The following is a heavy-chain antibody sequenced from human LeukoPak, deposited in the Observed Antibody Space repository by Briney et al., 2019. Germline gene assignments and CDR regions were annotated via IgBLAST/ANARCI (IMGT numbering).Heavy chain of an antibody. CDR1: GYTFTGYY. CDR3: AGAVIRYCSSTSCYLSY. Sequence: ASVKVSCKASGYTFTGYYMHWVRQAPGQGLEWMGWINPNSGGTNYAQKFQGRVTMIRDTSISTAYMELSRLRSDDTAVYYCAGAVIRYCSSTSCYLSYWGQGTLVTVSS. V-gene: IGHV1-2*02. J-gene: IGHJ4*02. CDR2: INPNSGGT. D-gene: IGHD2-2*01.